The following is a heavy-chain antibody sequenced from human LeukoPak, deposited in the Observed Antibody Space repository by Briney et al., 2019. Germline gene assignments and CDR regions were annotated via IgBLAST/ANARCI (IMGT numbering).Heavy chain of an antibody. CDR2: ISGYNGDT. CDR3: TRDLGVDTTMIFFDY. Sequence: GASVKVSCKASGYTFTDFGISWVRQAPGQGPEWMGWISGYNGDTNYAQKLQGRVTMTTDTSTSTAYMEVRSLRSDDTAVYYCTRDLGVDTTMIFFDYWGQGSLVTVSS. D-gene: IGHD5-18*01. V-gene: IGHV1-18*01. CDR1: GYTFTDFG. J-gene: IGHJ4*02.